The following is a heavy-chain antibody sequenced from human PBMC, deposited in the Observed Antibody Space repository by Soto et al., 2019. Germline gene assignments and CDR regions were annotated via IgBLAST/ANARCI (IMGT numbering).Heavy chain of an antibody. D-gene: IGHD4-17*01. Sequence: ASVKVSCKASGGTFSSYAISWVRQAPGQGLEWMGGIIPIFGTANYAQKFQGRVTITADESTRTAYMELSSLRSEDTAVYYFARDGATVIPRFDYWGQGTLVTVSS. V-gene: IGHV1-69*13. J-gene: IGHJ4*02. CDR3: ARDGATVIPRFDY. CDR1: GGTFSSYA. CDR2: IIPIFGTA.